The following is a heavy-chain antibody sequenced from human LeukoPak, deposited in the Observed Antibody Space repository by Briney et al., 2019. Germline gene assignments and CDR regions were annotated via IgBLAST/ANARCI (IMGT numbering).Heavy chain of an antibody. V-gene: IGHV3-33*06. J-gene: IGHJ5*02. CDR3: AKDRGATGSDWFDP. Sequence: GRSLRLSCAASGFTFSSYGMHWVRQAPGKGLEWVAVIWSDGSNKDYAGSVKGRFTISRDNSKNTLYLEMNRLRAEDTAVYYCAKDRGATGSDWFDPWGQGTLVSVSS. D-gene: IGHD1-26*01. CDR2: IWSDGSNK. CDR1: GFTFSSYG.